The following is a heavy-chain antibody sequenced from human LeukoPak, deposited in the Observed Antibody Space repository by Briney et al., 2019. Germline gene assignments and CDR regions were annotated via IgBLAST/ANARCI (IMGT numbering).Heavy chain of an antibody. CDR2: IYYTGST. D-gene: IGHD4-17*01. J-gene: IGHJ4*02. V-gene: IGHV4-59*01. Sequence: SETLSLTCTVSGGSISSYYWSWIRQPPGKGLEWIGYIYYTGSTNYNPSLKSRVTISVDASKNQFSLKLTSVTAADTAVYYCARPLQGRTVTLHYWGQGTLVTVSS. CDR1: GGSISSYY. CDR3: ARPLQGRTVTLHY.